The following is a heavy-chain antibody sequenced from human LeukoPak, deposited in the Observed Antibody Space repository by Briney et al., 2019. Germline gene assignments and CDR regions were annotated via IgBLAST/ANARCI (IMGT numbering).Heavy chain of an antibody. CDR2: IYYSGST. CDR3: ARHHSSGHSGLFDY. D-gene: IGHD3-22*01. J-gene: IGHJ4*02. V-gene: IGHV4-59*08. Sequence: SETLSLTCTVSGGSISSYYWSWIRQPPGKGLEWIGYIYYSGSTNYNPSLKSRVTISVDTSKNQFSLKLSSVTAADTAVYYCARHHSSGHSGLFDYWGQGTLVTVSS. CDR1: GGSISSYY.